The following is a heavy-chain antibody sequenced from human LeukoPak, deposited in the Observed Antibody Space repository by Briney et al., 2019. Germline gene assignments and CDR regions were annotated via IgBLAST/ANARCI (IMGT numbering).Heavy chain of an antibody. V-gene: IGHV1-2*02. CDR2: INPNSGGT. D-gene: IGHD6-19*01. CDR1: GYTFTGYY. CDR3: ARDRSSGWYSHFDY. Sequence: ASVTVSYMPSGYTFTGYYMHWVRQAPGQGVEGMGWINPNSGGTNYAQKFQGRVTMTSETFISTAYMELSRLRSDVTAVYYCARDRSSGWYSHFDYWGQGTLVTVSS. J-gene: IGHJ4*02.